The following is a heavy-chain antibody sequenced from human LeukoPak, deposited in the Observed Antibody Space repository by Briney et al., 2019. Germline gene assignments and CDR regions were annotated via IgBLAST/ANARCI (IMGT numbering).Heavy chain of an antibody. J-gene: IGHJ4*02. CDR1: GFTFDDYA. CDR2: IYYSGST. V-gene: IGHV4-59*01. Sequence: GSLRLSCAASGFTFDDYAMHWVRQAPGKGLEWIGYIYYSGSTNYNPSLKSRVTISVDTSKNQFSLKVSSVTAADTAVYYCARDSGPRFDYWGQGTLVTVSS. CDR3: ARDSGPRFDY. D-gene: IGHD6-19*01.